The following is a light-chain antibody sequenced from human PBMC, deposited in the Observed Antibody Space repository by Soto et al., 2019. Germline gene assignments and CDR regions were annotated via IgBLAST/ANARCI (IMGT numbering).Light chain of an antibody. CDR2: KAS. J-gene: IGKJ1*01. CDR1: QSIDNY. V-gene: IGKV1-5*03. Sequence: DIQLTQSPSTLSASVGDRVTISCRASQSIDNYLAWYQQKPGKAPKLLIYKASTLESGVPSTFSGSGSGTEFSLTISSLQPDDFATYYCQQYRNLWTFGQGTKVEIK. CDR3: QQYRNLWT.